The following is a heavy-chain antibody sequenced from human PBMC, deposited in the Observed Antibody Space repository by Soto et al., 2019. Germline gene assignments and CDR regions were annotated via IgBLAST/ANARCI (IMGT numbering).Heavy chain of an antibody. V-gene: IGHV1-69*02. J-gene: IGHJ3*02. CDR2: IIPILGIA. Sequence: SVKVSCKASGGTFSSYTISWVRQAPGQGLEWMGRIIPILGIANYAQKFQGRVTITADKSTSTAYMELSSLRSEDTAVYYCARVRNRSPVATDAFDIWGQGTTVTVSS. D-gene: IGHD6-19*01. CDR3: ARVRNRSPVATDAFDI. CDR1: GGTFSSYT.